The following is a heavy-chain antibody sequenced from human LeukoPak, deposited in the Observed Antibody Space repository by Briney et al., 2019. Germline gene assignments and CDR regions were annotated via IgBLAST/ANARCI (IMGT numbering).Heavy chain of an antibody. CDR2: IQHDGTDQ. CDR3: AKDGNWASVS. CDR1: GFTFS. V-gene: IGHV3-30*02. Sequence: PGGSLRLSCVGSGFTFSVHWVRQVPGKGLEWLTFIQHDGTDQHYADSVRGRFTISRDNSKNTVYLQMNSLRPEDTALYYCAKDGNWASVSWGQGTLVTVSS. J-gene: IGHJ5*02. D-gene: IGHD7-27*01.